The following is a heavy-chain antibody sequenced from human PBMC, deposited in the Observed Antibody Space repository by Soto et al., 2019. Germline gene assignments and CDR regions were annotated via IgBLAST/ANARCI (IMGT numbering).Heavy chain of an antibody. CDR2: ISAYNGNT. CDR1: GYTFTSDG. V-gene: IGHV1-18*01. Sequence: ASVTVSCTASGYTFTSDGISWVRQAPGQGLEWMGWISAYNGNTNYAQKLQGRVTMTTDTSTSTAYMELRSLRSDDTAVYYCARDAAVGLFDYWGQGTLVTVS. CDR3: ARDAAVGLFDY. D-gene: IGHD1-26*01. J-gene: IGHJ4*02.